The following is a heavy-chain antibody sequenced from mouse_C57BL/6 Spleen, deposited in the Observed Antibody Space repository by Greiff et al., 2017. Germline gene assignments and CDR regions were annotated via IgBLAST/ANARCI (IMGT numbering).Heavy chain of an antibody. J-gene: IGHJ3*01. CDR1: GYTFTSYW. CDR3: ARSYGSKGNWFAY. D-gene: IGHD1-1*01. V-gene: IGHV1-69*01. CDR2: IDPSDSYT. Sequence: VQLQQPGAELVMPGASVKLSCKASGYTFTSYWMHWVKQRPGQGLEWIGEIDPSDSYTNYNQKFKGKSTLTVDKSSSTAYMQLSSLTSEDSAVYYCARSYGSKGNWFAYWGQGTLVTVSA.